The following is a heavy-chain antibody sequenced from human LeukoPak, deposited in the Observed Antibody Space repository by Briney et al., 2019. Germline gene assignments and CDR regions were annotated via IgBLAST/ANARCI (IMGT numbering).Heavy chain of an antibody. D-gene: IGHD3-3*01. J-gene: IGHJ6*04. CDR1: GGSFSGYY. Sequence: SETLSLTCAVYGGSFSGYYWSWIRQPPGKGLEWIGEINHSGSTNYNPSLKSRVTISVDTSKNQFSLKLSSVTAADTAVYYCASEGTIFGVVTVWGKGTTVTVSS. CDR3: ASEGTIFGVVTV. CDR2: INHSGST. V-gene: IGHV4-34*01.